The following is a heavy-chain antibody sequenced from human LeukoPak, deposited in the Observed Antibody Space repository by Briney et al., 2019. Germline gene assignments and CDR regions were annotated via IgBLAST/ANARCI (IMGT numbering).Heavy chain of an antibody. V-gene: IGHV4-39*01. CDR1: GGSISSSNYY. CDR2: IYSSGST. CDR3: ARVPTVTFFDY. J-gene: IGHJ4*02. D-gene: IGHD4-17*01. Sequence: SETLSLTCSVSGGSISSSNYYWDWTRQPPGKGLEWVGSIYSSGSTYYNPSLKSRVTISVDTSKNQFSLKLSSVTAADTAVYYCARVPTVTFFDYWGQGTLVTVSS.